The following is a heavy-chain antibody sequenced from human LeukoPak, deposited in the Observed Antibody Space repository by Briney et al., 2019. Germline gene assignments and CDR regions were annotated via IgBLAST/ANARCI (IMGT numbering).Heavy chain of an antibody. J-gene: IGHJ4*02. Sequence: GESPKISCKGSGYSFTSYWIGWVRQMPGKGLEWMGIIYPGDSDTRYSPSFQGQVTISADKSISTAYLQWSSLKASDTAMYYCARRGPRGYYGSGSYSDYWGQGTLVTVSS. CDR2: IYPGDSDT. D-gene: IGHD3-10*01. CDR1: GYSFTSYW. V-gene: IGHV5-51*01. CDR3: ARRGPRGYYGSGSYSDY.